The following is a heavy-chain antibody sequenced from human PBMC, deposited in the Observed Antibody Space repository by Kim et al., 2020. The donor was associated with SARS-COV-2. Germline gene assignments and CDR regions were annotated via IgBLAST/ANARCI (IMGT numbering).Heavy chain of an antibody. J-gene: IGHJ3*01. CDR1: GFSFGTYA. V-gene: IGHV3-23*01. Sequence: GGSLRLSCAASGFSFGTYAMTWVRKAPGKGPEWVAAISGRGEDTFYAESVRGRFTISRDNDKNILFLQMSGLRPDDTALYYCAKCFLLRGVIMGGNAFDV. D-gene: IGHD3-10*01. CDR3: AKCFLLRGVIMGGNAFDV. CDR2: ISGRGEDT.